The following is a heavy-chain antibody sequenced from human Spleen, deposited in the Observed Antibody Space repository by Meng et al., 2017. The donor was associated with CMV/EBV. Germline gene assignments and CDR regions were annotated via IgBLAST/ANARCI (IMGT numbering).Heavy chain of an antibody. CDR1: GFTFSSYE. Sequence: GGSLRLSCAASGFTFSSYEMNWVRQAPGKGLEWVSYISSSGSTIYYADSVKGRFTIYRDNAKNSLYLQMNSLRAEDTAVYYCARRLHPAPDPYFDYWGQGTLVTVSS. J-gene: IGHJ4*02. V-gene: IGHV3-48*03. D-gene: IGHD5-12*01. CDR2: ISSSGSTI. CDR3: ARRLHPAPDPYFDY.